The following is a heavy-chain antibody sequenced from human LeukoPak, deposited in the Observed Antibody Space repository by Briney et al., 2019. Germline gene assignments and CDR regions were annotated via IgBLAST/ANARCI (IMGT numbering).Heavy chain of an antibody. Sequence: GSSVKVSCKASGGTFSSYAISWVRQAPGQGLKWMGGIIPIFGTANYAQKFQGRVTITADESTSTAYMELSSLRSEDTAVYYCARSPFPPHHNAYYYMDVWGKGTTVTVSS. CDR1: GGTFSSYA. J-gene: IGHJ6*03. D-gene: IGHD1-1*01. CDR3: ARSPFPPHHNAYYYMDV. CDR2: IIPIFGTA. V-gene: IGHV1-69*01.